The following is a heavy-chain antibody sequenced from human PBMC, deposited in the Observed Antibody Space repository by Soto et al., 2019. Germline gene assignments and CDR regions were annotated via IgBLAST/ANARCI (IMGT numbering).Heavy chain of an antibody. V-gene: IGHV4-4*02. CDR2: IYHSGST. CDR3: ARVGRPSFHNDYAYYFDY. D-gene: IGHD4-17*01. Sequence: QVQLQESGPGLVKPSGTLSLTCAVSSGSISSSNWWSWVRQPPGKGREGMGEIYHSGSTNYNPSLKSRVTISVDKSKNQFSLKLSSVTAADTAVYYWARVGRPSFHNDYAYYFDYWGQGTLVTVSS. CDR1: SGSISSSNW. J-gene: IGHJ4*02.